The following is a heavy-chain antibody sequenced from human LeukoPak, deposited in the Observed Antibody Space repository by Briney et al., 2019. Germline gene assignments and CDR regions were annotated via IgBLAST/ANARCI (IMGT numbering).Heavy chain of an antibody. CDR3: ARAYYYDSSGCYYSPALDY. J-gene: IGHJ4*02. CDR1: GFTFSSYG. D-gene: IGHD3-22*01. CDR2: IWYDGSNK. V-gene: IGHV3-33*01. Sequence: GGSLRLSCAASGFTFSSYGMHWVRQAPGKGLEWVAVIWYDGSNKYYADSVKGRFTISRDNSKNTLYLQMNSLRAEDTAVYYCARAYYYDSSGCYYSPALDYWGQGTLVTVSS.